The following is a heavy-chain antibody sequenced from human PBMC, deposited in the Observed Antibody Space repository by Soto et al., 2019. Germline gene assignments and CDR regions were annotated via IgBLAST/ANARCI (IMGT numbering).Heavy chain of an antibody. CDR1: GYTFTSYG. CDR2: ISAYNGNT. CDR3: ASSFTSSQWRYGMDV. V-gene: IGHV1-18*01. Sequence: QVQLVQSGAEVKKPGASVKVSCKASGYTFTSYGISWVRQAPGQGLEWMGWISAYNGNTNYAQKLQGRVTMTTDTSTXTASMELRSLRSDDTAVYYCASSFTSSQWRYGMDVWGQGTTVTVSS. D-gene: IGHD2-2*01. J-gene: IGHJ6*02.